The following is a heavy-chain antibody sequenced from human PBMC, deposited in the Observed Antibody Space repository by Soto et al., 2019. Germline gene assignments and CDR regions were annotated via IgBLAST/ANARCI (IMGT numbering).Heavy chain of an antibody. V-gene: IGHV4-59*01. CDR3: VSYRGAFYFDH. J-gene: IGHJ4*02. D-gene: IGHD4-4*01. CDR1: GGSISSNY. Sequence: SETLSLTCTVSGGSISSNYWSWIRQSPGKGLEWIGFVYYGGTNYNPSFESRVTMSVDTPKNQFSLELSSVTAADTAVYYCVSYRGAFYFDHWGQGALVTVSS. CDR2: VYYGGT.